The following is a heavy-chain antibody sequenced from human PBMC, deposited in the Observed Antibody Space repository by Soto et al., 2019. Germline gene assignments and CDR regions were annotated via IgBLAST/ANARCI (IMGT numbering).Heavy chain of an antibody. CDR3: ARSYYGSGSYYNRYNWFDP. D-gene: IGHD3-10*01. J-gene: IGHJ5*02. CDR1: GFTFSSYA. Sequence: QVQLVESGGGVVQPGRSLRLSCAASGFTFSSYAMHWVRQAPGKGLEWVAVISYDGSNKYYADSVKGRFTISRDNSKNTLYLQMNSLRAEDTAVYYCARSYYGSGSYYNRYNWFDPWGQGTLVTVSS. CDR2: ISYDGSNK. V-gene: IGHV3-30-3*01.